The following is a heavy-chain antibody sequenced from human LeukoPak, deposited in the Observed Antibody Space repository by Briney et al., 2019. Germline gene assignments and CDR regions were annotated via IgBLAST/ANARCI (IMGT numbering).Heavy chain of an antibody. CDR3: ARDDQFAFDI. CDR2: IRSSSDNI. V-gene: IGHV3-48*01. CDR1: GFTFSSYP. D-gene: IGHD5-24*01. Sequence: GGSLRLSCAASGFTFSSYPMNWVRQAPGKGLEWVSHIRSSSDNIHYADSVRGRFTISRDNAKNSLYLRMNSLRAEDTAVYYCARDDQFAFDIWGQGTMVTVSS. J-gene: IGHJ3*02.